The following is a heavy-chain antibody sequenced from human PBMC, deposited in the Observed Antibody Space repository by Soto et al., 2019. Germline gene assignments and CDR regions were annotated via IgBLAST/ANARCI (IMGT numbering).Heavy chain of an antibody. CDR2: ISYDGSNK. CDR1: GFTFSSYG. V-gene: IGHV3-30*18. CDR3: AKECITMLRYYYYGMDV. Sequence: PGGSLRLSCAASGFTFSSYGMHWVRQAPGKGLEWVAVISYDGSNKYYADSVKGRFTISRDNSKNTLYLQMNSLRAEDTAVYYCAKECITMLRYYYYGMDVWGQGTTVTVSS. J-gene: IGHJ6*02. D-gene: IGHD3-3*01.